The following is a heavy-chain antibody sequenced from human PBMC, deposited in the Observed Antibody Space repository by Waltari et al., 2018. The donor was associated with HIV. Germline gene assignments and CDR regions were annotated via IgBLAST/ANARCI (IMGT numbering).Heavy chain of an antibody. Sequence: QVQLQQWGAGLLKPSETLSLTCAVYGGSFSGYYWSWIRPPPGKGLEWIGEINHSGSTNNNPSLKSRVTISVDTSKNQFSLKLSSVTAADTAVYYCARVGDYGSGNGWFDPWGQGTLVTVSS. CDR3: ARVGDYGSGNGWFDP. J-gene: IGHJ5*02. CDR1: GGSFSGYY. D-gene: IGHD3-10*01. CDR2: INHSGST. V-gene: IGHV4-34*01.